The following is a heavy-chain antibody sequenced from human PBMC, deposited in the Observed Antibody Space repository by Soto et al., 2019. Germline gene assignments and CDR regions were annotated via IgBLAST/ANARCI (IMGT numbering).Heavy chain of an antibody. CDR1: GFTFSNAW. J-gene: IGHJ4*02. D-gene: IGHD6-13*01. CDR3: TTDGARYSRAHSRWYYFDY. V-gene: IGHV3-15*01. Sequence: PGGSLRLSCAASGFTFSNAWMSWVRQAPGKGLEWVGRIKSKTDGGTTDYAAPVKGRFTISRDDSKNTLYLQMNSLKTEDTAVYYCTTDGARYSRAHSRWYYFDYWGQGTLVTVSS. CDR2: IKSKTDGGTT.